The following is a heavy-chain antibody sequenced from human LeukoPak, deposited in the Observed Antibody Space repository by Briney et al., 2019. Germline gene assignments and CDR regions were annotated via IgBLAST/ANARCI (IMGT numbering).Heavy chain of an antibody. V-gene: IGHV1-69*05. J-gene: IGHJ4*02. CDR1: GGTFSSYA. D-gene: IGHD3-16*01. CDR2: ISPIFGTA. Sequence: SVKVSCKASGGTFSSYAISWVRQAPGQGLEWMGGISPIFGTANYAQKFQGRVTITTDESTSTAYMELGSLRSEDTAVYYCAREYLGREGFVTYFDHWGQGTLVTVSS. CDR3: AREYLGREGFVTYFDH.